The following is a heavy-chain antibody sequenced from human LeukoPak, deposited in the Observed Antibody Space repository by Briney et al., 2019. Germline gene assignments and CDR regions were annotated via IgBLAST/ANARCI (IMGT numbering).Heavy chain of an antibody. CDR3: ARDRYYYDSSGQQIFDY. CDR2: IIPILGIA. J-gene: IGHJ4*02. Sequence: ASVKVSCKASRGTFSSYAISWVRQAPGQGLEWMGRIIPILGIANYAQKFQGRVTITADKSTSTAYMELSSLRSEDTAVYYCARDRYYYDSSGQQIFDYWGQGTLVTVSS. V-gene: IGHV1-69*04. D-gene: IGHD3-22*01. CDR1: RGTFSSYA.